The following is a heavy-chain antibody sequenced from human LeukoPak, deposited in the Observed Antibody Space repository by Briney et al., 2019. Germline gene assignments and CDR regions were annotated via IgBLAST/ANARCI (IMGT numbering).Heavy chain of an antibody. CDR1: GFTFSSYS. V-gene: IGHV3-21*01. CDR2: ISSSSSYI. Sequence: GGSLRLSCAASGFTFSSYSMNWVRQAPGKGLEWVSSISSSSSYIYYADSVKGRFTISRDNAKNSLYLQMNSLRVEDTAVYYCARNYYDSSGYFYYYGMDVWGQGTTVTVSS. D-gene: IGHD3-22*01. CDR3: ARNYYDSSGYFYYYGMDV. J-gene: IGHJ6*02.